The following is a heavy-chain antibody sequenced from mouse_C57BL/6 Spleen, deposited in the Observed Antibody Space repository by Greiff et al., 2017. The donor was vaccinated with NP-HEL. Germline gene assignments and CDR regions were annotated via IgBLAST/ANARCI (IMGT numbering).Heavy chain of an antibody. J-gene: IGHJ1*03. CDR1: GYAFRSYW. D-gene: IGHD1-1*01. CDR3: ARWSYYGSSWYFDV. V-gene: IGHV1-80*01. CDR2: IYPGDGDT. Sequence: QVQLQQSGAELVKPGASVKISCKASGYAFRSYWMNWVKQRPGQGLEWIGQIYPGDGDTNYNGKFKGKATLTADKSSSTAYMQLSSLTSEDSAFYFCARWSYYGSSWYFDVWGTGTTVTVSS.